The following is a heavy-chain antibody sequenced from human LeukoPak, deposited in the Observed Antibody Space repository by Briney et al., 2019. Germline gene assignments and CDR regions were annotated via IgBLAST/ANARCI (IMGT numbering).Heavy chain of an antibody. V-gene: IGHV4-34*01. CDR2: VYYSGTT. Sequence: SETLSLTCAVYGGSFSSYYWGWLRQPPGKGLEWIGNVYYSGTTYYSPSLKSRVTISVDTSKNQFSLKLSSVTAADTAVYYCARQDTITTPGVDYWGQGTPVTVSS. D-gene: IGHD3-3*01. J-gene: IGHJ4*02. CDR3: ARQDTITTPGVDY. CDR1: GGSFSSYY.